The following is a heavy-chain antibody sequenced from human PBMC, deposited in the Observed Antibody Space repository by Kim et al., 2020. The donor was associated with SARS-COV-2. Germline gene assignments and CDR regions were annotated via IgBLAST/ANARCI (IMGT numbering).Heavy chain of an antibody. J-gene: IGHJ2*01. D-gene: IGHD6-13*01. V-gene: IGHV5-51*01. CDR1: GYSFTYYW. Sequence: GESLKISCKGSGYSFTYYWIAWVRQIPGKGLEWMGIVYPGDSETRYSPSFQGRVAISADKSFNTAYLQWSSLNASDTAIYYCARRDSSSNRYWHFDLWGRGTLVTVSS. CDR2: VYPGDSET. CDR3: ARRDSSSNRYWHFDL.